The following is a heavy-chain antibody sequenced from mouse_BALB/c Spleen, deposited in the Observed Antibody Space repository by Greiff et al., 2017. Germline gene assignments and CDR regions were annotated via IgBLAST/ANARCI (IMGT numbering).Heavy chain of an antibody. D-gene: IGHD2-12*01. J-gene: IGHJ3*01. V-gene: IGHV1S81*02. CDR1: GYTFTSYW. Sequence: QVQLQQPGAELVKPGASVKLSCKASGYTFTSYWMHWVKQRPGQGLEWIGEINPSNGRTNYNEKFKSKATLTVAKSSSTAYMQLSSLTSEDSAVYYCEKHYFTTGAWFAYWGQGTLVTVSA. CDR3: EKHYFTTGAWFAY. CDR2: INPSNGRT.